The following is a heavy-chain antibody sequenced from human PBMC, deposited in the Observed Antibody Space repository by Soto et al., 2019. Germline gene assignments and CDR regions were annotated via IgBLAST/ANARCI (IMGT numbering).Heavy chain of an antibody. CDR3: ARHLLGGGYSGSDYYYGMDV. D-gene: IGHD5-12*01. CDR2: IYYSGST. CDR1: GGSISSGGYY. V-gene: IGHV4-30-4*01. J-gene: IGHJ6*02. Sequence: SETLSLTCTVSGGSISSGGYYWSWIRQHPGKGLEWIGYIYYSGSTYYNPSLKSRVTISVDTSKNQFSLKLSSVTAADTAMYYCARHLLGGGYSGSDYYYGMDVWGQGTTVTVSS.